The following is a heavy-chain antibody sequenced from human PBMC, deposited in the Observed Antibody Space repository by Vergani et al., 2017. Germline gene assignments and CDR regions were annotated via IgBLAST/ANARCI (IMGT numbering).Heavy chain of an antibody. Sequence: QVQLQQWGAGLLKPSETLSLTCAVYGGSFSGYYWSWIRQPPGKGLEWIGEINHIGSTNYNPSLKSRVTISVDTSKNQLSLKLSSVTAADTAVYYCVSRRYSGSRYPYYYIDVWGKGTTVTVSS. CDR2: INHIGST. D-gene: IGHD1-26*01. CDR1: GGSFSGYY. CDR3: VSRRYSGSRYPYYYIDV. V-gene: IGHV4-34*01. J-gene: IGHJ6*03.